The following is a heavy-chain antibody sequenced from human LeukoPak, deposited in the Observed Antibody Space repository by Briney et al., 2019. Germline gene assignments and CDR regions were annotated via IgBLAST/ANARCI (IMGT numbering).Heavy chain of an antibody. J-gene: IGHJ4*02. CDR3: ARDTRSTIFGVVIPPSYFDY. CDR2: ISSSSGYI. Sequence: PGGTLRLLCAASGLTFRSYSMKCVRQAPWGGLEWGSSISSSSGYIYYAYSVKGRFTISRDNAQNSLYLQMNSLRAEETAVYYCARDTRSTIFGVVIPPSYFDYWGQGTVVTVSS. D-gene: IGHD3-3*01. V-gene: IGHV3-21*01. CDR1: GLTFRSYS.